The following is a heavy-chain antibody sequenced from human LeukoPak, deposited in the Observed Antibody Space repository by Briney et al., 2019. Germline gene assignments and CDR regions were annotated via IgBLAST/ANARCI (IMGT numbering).Heavy chain of an antibody. CDR3: ARDGDIVATIDY. CDR1: GFTFSSYG. Sequence: GGSLRLSCAASGFTFSSYGMHWVRQAPGKGLEWVAVIWYDGSNKYYADSVKGRFTISRDNSKNTLYLQMNSLRAEDTAVYYCARDGDIVATIDYWGQGTLVAVSS. J-gene: IGHJ4*02. CDR2: IWYDGSNK. V-gene: IGHV3-33*01. D-gene: IGHD5-12*01.